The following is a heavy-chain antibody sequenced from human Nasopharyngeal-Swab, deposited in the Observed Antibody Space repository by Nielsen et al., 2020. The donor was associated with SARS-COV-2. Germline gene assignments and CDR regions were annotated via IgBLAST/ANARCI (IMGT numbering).Heavy chain of an antibody. J-gene: IGHJ4*02. V-gene: IGHV3-30*03. Sequence: GESLKISCAASGFTFSSYGMHWVRQAPGKGLEWVAVISYDGSNKYYADSVKGRFTISRDNSKNTLYLQMNSLRAEDTAVYYCARDRGAQLADWGQGTLVTVSS. D-gene: IGHD3-3*02. CDR2: ISYDGSNK. CDR1: GFTFSSYG. CDR3: ARDRGAQLAD.